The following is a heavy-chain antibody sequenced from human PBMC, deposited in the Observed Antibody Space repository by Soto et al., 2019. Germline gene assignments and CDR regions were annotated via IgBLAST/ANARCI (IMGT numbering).Heavy chain of an antibody. Sequence: PSETLSLTCTVSGGSISSGGYYWSWIRQHPGKGLEWIGYIYYSGSTYYNPSLKSRVTISVDTSKNQFSLKLSSVTAADTAVYYCARDPRITGPERGDYFDYWGQGTLVTVSS. CDR1: GGSISSGGYY. CDR3: ARDPRITGPERGDYFDY. J-gene: IGHJ4*02. D-gene: IGHD1-20*01. V-gene: IGHV4-31*03. CDR2: IYYSGST.